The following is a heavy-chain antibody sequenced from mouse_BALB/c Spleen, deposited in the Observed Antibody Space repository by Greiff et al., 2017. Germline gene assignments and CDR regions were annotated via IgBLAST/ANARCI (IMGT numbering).Heavy chain of an antibody. CDR1: GYSITSDYA. CDR2: ISYSGST. D-gene: IGHD1-1*01. CDR3: AKDYYDWYFDV. V-gene: IGHV3-2*02. J-gene: IGHJ1*01. Sequence: EVQLQESGPGLVKPSQSLSLTCTVTGYSITSDYAWNWIRQFPGNKLEWMGYISYSGSTSYNPSLKSRISITRDTSKNQFFLQLNSVTTEDTATYYCAKDYYDWYFDVWGAGTTVTVSS.